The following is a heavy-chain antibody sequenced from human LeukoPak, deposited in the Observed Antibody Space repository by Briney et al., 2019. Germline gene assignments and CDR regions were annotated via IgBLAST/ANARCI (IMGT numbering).Heavy chain of an antibody. CDR1: GYTFTSYA. V-gene: IGHV1-3*01. CDR2: INAGNGNT. J-gene: IGHJ4*02. CDR3: AKNYDFLTGYAN. D-gene: IGHD3-9*01. Sequence: ASVKVSCKASGYTFTSYAMHWARQAPGQRLEWMGWINAGNGNTKYSQKFQGRVTITRDTSASTAYMELSSLRSEDTAVYYCAKNYDFLTGYANWGQGTLVTVSS.